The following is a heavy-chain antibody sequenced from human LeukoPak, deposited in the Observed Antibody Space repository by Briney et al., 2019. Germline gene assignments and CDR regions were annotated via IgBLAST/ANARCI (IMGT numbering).Heavy chain of an antibody. D-gene: IGHD3-10*01. V-gene: IGHV4-4*02. Sequence: PSGTLSLTCAVSGGSISSSNWWSWVRQPPGKGLEWIGEIYHSGSTNYNPSLKSRVTISVDKSKNQFSLKLSSVTAADTAVYYCASSVIMVRGVIKGYWGQGTLVTVSS. CDR2: IYHSGST. J-gene: IGHJ4*02. CDR1: GGSISSSNW. CDR3: ASSVIMVRGVIKGY.